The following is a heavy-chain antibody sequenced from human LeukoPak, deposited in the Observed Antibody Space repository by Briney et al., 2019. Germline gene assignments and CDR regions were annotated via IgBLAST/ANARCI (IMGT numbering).Heavy chain of an antibody. J-gene: IGHJ2*01. CDR3: ARGKATVAKRLVWYFDL. CDR2: IIPIFGTA. CDR1: GGTFSSYA. Sequence: RASVKVSCKASGGTFSSYAISWVRQAPGQGLEWMGGIIPIFGTANYAQKFQGRVTITADESTSTAYMELSSLRSEDTAVYYCARGKATVAKRLVWYFDLWGRGTLVTVSS. D-gene: IGHD4-23*01. V-gene: IGHV1-69*13.